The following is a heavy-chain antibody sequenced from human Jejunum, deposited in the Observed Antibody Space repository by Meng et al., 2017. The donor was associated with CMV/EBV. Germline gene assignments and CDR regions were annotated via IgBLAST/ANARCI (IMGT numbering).Heavy chain of an antibody. CDR3: ARGRGNQPLFDF. Sequence: QVQLVQSGAEVKKPGSSVKVACKTSGGSFSTYTFSWVRQAPGQGLEWMGGLIPVLNKAKSAPRFQDRVTFTADETTTTAYMELSSLTFEDTAVYFCARGRGNQPLFDFWGQGTLVTGSS. CDR1: GGSFSTYT. CDR2: LIPVLNKA. J-gene: IGHJ4*02. V-gene: IGHV1-69*10. D-gene: IGHD2/OR15-2a*01.